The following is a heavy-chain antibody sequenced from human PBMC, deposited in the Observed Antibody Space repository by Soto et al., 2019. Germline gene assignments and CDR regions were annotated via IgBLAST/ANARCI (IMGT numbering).Heavy chain of an antibody. CDR3: ARRHQDAMDV. CDR2: IYPGDSDT. V-gene: IGHV5-51*01. Sequence: PGESLKISCMGSGYKVSTWHNFTSYWIAWVRQMPGEGLEWMGIIYPGDSDTRYSPSFQGQVTISADKSINTAYLQWSSLKASDIAMYYCARRHQDAMDVWGQGTTVTVSS. CDR1: GYKVSTWHNFTSYW. J-gene: IGHJ6*02.